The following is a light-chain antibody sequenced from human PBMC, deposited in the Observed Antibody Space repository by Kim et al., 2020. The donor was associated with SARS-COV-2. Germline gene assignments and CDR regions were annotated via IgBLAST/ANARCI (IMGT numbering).Light chain of an antibody. CDR2: DVS. CDR3: SSYTSSSTLV. V-gene: IGLV2-14*03. Sequence: GQSITSSFTGTSSDVGGYNFVSWYQQHPGKAPTLLIYDVSNRPSGVSNRFSGSKSGNTASLTISGLQADDEADYYCSSYTSSSTLVFGGGTQLTVL. J-gene: IGLJ2*01. CDR1: SSDVGGYNF.